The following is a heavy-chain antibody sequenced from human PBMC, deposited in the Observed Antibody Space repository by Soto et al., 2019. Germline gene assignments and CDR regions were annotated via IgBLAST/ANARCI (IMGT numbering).Heavy chain of an antibody. CDR1: GGSISSSSYY. V-gene: IGHV4-39*01. J-gene: IGHJ4*02. Sequence: QLQLQESGPGLVKPSETLSLTCTVSGGSISSSSYYWGWIRQPPGKGLEWIGSIYYCGSTYYNPSLKSRVTLSVDTSKNQFSLKLSSVTAADTAVYYCARRLQSGVFDFWGQGTLVTVSS. D-gene: IGHD3-16*01. CDR2: IYYCGST. CDR3: ARRLQSGVFDF.